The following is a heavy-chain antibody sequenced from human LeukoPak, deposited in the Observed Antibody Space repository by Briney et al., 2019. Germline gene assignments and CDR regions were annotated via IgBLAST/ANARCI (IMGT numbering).Heavy chain of an antibody. V-gene: IGHV1-18*01. D-gene: IGHD6-13*01. CDR1: GYTFTSYG. J-gene: IGHJ4*02. CDR3: ARGISTVAAAGTGY. Sequence: ASVKVSCKASGYTFTSYGISWVRQAPGQGLEWMGWISAYNGNTNYAQKLQGRVTMTTDTSTSTAYMELRSLGSDDTAVYYCARGISTVAAAGTGYWGQGTLVTVSS. CDR2: ISAYNGNT.